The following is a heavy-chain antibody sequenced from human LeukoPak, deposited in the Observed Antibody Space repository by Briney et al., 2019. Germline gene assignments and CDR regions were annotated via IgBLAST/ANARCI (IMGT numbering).Heavy chain of an antibody. V-gene: IGHV3-23*01. D-gene: IGHD3-10*01. CDR3: AKDPTPYSGNKFYFDY. CDR2: MSGTGVTP. J-gene: IGHJ4*02. Sequence: GGSLGLSCAASGFTFSTYAISWVRQAPGKGLGWVSGMSGTGVTPYYADSVKGRFTISRDNSKSTLYLQMNSLRADDTAVYFCAKDPTPYSGNKFYFDYWGQGTLVTVSS. CDR1: GFTFSTYA.